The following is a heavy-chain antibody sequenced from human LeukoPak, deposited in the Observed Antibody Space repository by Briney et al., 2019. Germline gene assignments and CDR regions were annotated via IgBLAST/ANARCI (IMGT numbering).Heavy chain of an antibody. V-gene: IGHV1-18*01. CDR3: ARDLHPYYYDSSGYYYPAGY. D-gene: IGHD3-22*01. CDR1: GYTFTSYG. J-gene: IGHJ4*02. Sequence: ASVKVSCKASGYTFTSYGISWVRQAPGQGLEWMGWISAYNGNTNYAQKLQGGVTMTTDTSTSTAYMELRSLRSDDTAVYYCARDLHPYYYDSSGYYYPAGYWGQGTLVTVSS. CDR2: ISAYNGNT.